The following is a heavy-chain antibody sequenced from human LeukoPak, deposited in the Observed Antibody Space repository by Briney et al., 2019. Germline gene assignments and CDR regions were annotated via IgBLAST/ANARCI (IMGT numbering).Heavy chain of an antibody. CDR1: GYTFTSYA. Sequence: ASVKVSCKASGYTFTSYAMHWVRQAPGQGLEWMGWMNPNTGNAGYAQKFQDRVTITWDASISTAYMDLSSLRSEDTAVYYCARVGYSNSYDYWGQGTLVTVSP. D-gene: IGHD4-11*01. J-gene: IGHJ4*02. CDR2: MNPNTGNA. V-gene: IGHV1-8*03. CDR3: ARVGYSNSYDY.